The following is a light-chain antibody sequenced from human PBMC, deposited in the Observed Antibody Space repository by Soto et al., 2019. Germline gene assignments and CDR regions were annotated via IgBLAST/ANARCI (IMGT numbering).Light chain of an antibody. Sequence: EVVMTQSPATLSVSPGEVVCLSFRASQSVASDVAWYQQRPSQAPRLLIYGASTRATGIPARFSGSGSGTEFTLTITSLQSEDFATYYCQQYNDWPPLTFGGGTKVDIK. CDR3: QQYNDWPPLT. V-gene: IGKV3-15*01. J-gene: IGKJ4*01. CDR2: GAS. CDR1: QSVASD.